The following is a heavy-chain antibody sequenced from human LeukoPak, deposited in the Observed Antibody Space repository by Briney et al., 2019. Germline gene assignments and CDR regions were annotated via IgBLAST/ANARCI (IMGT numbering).Heavy chain of an antibody. J-gene: IGHJ6*02. Sequence: GESLKISCKGSGYSFTSYWIGWVRQMPGKGLEWMGIIYPGDSDTRYSPSFQGQVTISADKSISTAYLQWSSLKASDTAMYHCATPARPGYYYYGMDVWGQGTTVTVSS. V-gene: IGHV5-51*01. CDR2: IYPGDSDT. CDR3: ATPARPGYYYYGMDV. D-gene: IGHD6-6*01. CDR1: GYSFTSYW.